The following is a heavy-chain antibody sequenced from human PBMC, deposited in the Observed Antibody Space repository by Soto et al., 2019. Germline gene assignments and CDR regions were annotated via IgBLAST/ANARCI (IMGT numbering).Heavy chain of an antibody. CDR2: INHSGST. V-gene: IGHV4-34*01. CDR1: GGSFSGYY. CDR3: ARDLVVVAATPTKGYYYYMDV. J-gene: IGHJ6*03. Sequence: SETLSLTCAVYGGSFSGYYWSWIHQPPGKGLEWIGEINHSGSTNYNPSLKSRVTISVDTSKNQFSLKLSSVTAADTAVYYCARDLVVVAATPTKGYYYYMDVWGKGTTVTVSS. D-gene: IGHD2-15*01.